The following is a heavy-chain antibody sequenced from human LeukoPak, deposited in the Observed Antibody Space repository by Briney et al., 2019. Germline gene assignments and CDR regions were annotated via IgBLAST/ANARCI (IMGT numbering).Heavy chain of an antibody. CDR1: GFTFSNHG. CDR2: ISSSSSYI. CDR3: ASLSSSFLVDY. D-gene: IGHD6-13*01. J-gene: IGHJ4*02. Sequence: GGSLRLSCAASGFTFSNHGMNWVRQAPGKGLEWVSSISSSSSYIYYADSVKGRFTISRDNARNSLYLQMNSLRAEDTAVYYCASLSSSFLVDYWGQGTLVTVSS. V-gene: IGHV3-21*01.